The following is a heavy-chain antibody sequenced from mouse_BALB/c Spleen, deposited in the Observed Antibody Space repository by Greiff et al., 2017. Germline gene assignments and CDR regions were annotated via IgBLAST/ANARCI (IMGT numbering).Heavy chain of an antibody. CDR3: VRHGGYRGHDRTWFAY. J-gene: IGHJ3*01. V-gene: IGHV10-1*02. CDR1: GFTFNTYA. D-gene: IGHD2-14*01. CDR2: IRSKSNNYAT. Sequence: EVKLMESGGGLVQPKGSLKLSCAASGFTFNTYAMNWVRQAPGKGLEWVARIRSKSNNYATYYADSVKDRFTISRDDSQSMLYLQMNNLKTEDTAMYYCVRHGGYRGHDRTWFAYWGQGTLVTVSA.